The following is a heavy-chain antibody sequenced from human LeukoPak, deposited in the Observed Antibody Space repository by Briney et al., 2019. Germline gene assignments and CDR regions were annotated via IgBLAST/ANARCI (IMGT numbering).Heavy chain of an antibody. V-gene: IGHV1-69*05. D-gene: IGHD6-13*01. CDR3: AKDRDSSWYEGGFSY. CDR1: GGTFISYA. J-gene: IGHJ4*02. Sequence: SVKVSCKASGGTFISYAISWGRQAPGQGREWRGGISPIFGTGNYAQKFQGRVTITTDESTRTTYMEMSSLRSEDSAVYYCAKDRDSSWYEGGFSYWGQGTLVTVSS. CDR2: ISPIFGTG.